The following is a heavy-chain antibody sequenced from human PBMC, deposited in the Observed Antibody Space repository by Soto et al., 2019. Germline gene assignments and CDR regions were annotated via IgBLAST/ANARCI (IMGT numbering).Heavy chain of an antibody. CDR1: GFTFSSYG. CDR3: AKQLRLEWSPIVYYGMDV. J-gene: IGHJ6*02. CDR2: ISYDGSNK. Sequence: PGGSLRLSCAASGFTFSSYGMHWVRQAPGKGLEWVAVISYDGSNKYYADSVKGRFTISRDNSKNTLYLQMNSLRAEDTAVYYCAKQLRLEWSPIVYYGMDVWGQGTTVTVSS. V-gene: IGHV3-30*18. D-gene: IGHD3-3*01.